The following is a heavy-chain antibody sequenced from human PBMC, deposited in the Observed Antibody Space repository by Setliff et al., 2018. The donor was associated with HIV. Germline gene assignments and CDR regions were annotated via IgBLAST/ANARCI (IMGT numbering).Heavy chain of an antibody. CDR1: GGSIRSDNYY. CDR2: IYYSGST. CDR3: ARGYPGIAVAGLSYYYYYYMDV. J-gene: IGHJ6*03. Sequence: KPSETLSLTCNVSGGSIRSDNYYWSWIRQPPGKGLEWIGYIYYSGSTNYNPSLKSRVTISVDTSKNQFSLKLSSVTAADTAVYYCARGYPGIAVAGLSYYYYYYMDVWGKGTTVTVSS. D-gene: IGHD6-19*01. V-gene: IGHV4-61*01.